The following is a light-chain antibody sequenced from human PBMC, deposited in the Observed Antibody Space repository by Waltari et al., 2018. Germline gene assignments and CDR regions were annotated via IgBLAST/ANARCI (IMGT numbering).Light chain of an antibody. V-gene: IGLV1-40*01. CDR3: QSYDSSLNIYV. J-gene: IGLJ1*01. CDR2: DDS. Sequence: QSVLTQPPSVSGAPGQGVTISCTGSTSNIGAGHDVHWFQQLPGTPPKLLTHDDSNRPSWVPDRFSASKSGTSASLAITGLQADDEAEYYCQSYDSSLNIYVFGTGTKVTVL. CDR1: TSNIGAGHD.